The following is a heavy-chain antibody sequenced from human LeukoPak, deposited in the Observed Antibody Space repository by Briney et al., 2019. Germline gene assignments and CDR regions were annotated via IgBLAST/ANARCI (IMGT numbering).Heavy chain of an antibody. CDR3: AKDTRFLSPHYDFWSGLKAGFDY. CDR2: ISGSGGST. V-gene: IGHV3-23*01. J-gene: IGHJ4*02. Sequence: PGGSLRLSCAASGFTFSSYAMSWVRQAPGKGLEWVSAISGSGGSTYYADSVKGRFTISRDNSKNTLYLQMNSLRAKDTAVYYCAKDTRFLSPHYDFWSGLKAGFDYWGQGTLVTVSS. CDR1: GFTFSSYA. D-gene: IGHD3-3*01.